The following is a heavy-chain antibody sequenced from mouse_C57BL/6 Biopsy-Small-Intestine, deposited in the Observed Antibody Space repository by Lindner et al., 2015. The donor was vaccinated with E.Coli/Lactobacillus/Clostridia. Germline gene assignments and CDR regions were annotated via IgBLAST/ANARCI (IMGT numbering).Heavy chain of an antibody. J-gene: IGHJ4*01. D-gene: IGHD4-1*01. CDR3: ARRLGYVMDY. Sequence: VQLQESGAELMKPGASVKLSCKATGYTFTGYWIEWIKQRPGHGLEWIGDILPGSINANYNEEFKGKATFTTDTSTNTAYMQLSSLTTEDSAIYYCARRLGYVMDYWGQGTSVTVSS. CDR2: ILPGSINA. V-gene: IGHV1-9*01. CDR1: GYTFTGYW.